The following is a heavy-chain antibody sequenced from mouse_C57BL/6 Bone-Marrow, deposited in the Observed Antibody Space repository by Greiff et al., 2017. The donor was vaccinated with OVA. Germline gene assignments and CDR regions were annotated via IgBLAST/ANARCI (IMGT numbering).Heavy chain of an antibody. V-gene: IGHV1-18*01. CDR3: ARSEGVRGLPFDY. CDR1: GYTFTDYN. D-gene: IGHD2-2*01. CDR2: INPNNGGT. J-gene: IGHJ2*01. Sequence: EVQLQQSGPELVKPGASVKIPCTASGYTFTDYNMDWLKQSHGKSLEWIGDINPNNGGTIYNQQFKGKATLTVDKSSSTAYMELRSLTSEDTAVYYCARSEGVRGLPFDYWGRGTTLTVSS.